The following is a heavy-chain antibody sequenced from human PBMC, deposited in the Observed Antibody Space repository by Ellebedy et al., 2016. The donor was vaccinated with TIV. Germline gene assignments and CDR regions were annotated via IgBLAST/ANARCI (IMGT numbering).Heavy chain of an antibody. J-gene: IGHJ4*02. V-gene: IGHV1-69*13. Sequence: ASVKVSCKASGGTFSSYAISWVRQAPGQGLEWMGGIIGMFGTASYAQKFVGRVTITADELTSSAYMELSSLRSEDTAVYYCARHSGYHATSHFANWGQGTLVTVSS. CDR3: ARHSGYHATSHFAN. D-gene: IGHD5-12*01. CDR1: GGTFSSYA. CDR2: IIGMFGTA.